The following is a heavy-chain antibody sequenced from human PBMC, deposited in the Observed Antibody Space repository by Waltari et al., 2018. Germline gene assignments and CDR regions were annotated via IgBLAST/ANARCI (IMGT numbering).Heavy chain of an antibody. CDR3: ATDPKGVVPAAFDY. Sequence: QVQLVQSGAEVKKPGASVKVSCKVSGYTLTELSMHWVRQAPGKGLEWMGGFEPEDGETISAQKFQGRVTMTEDTSTDTAYMELISLRSEDTAVYYCATDPKGVVPAAFDYWGQGTLVTVSS. CDR1: GYTLTELS. D-gene: IGHD2-2*01. CDR2: FEPEDGET. J-gene: IGHJ4*02. V-gene: IGHV1-24*01.